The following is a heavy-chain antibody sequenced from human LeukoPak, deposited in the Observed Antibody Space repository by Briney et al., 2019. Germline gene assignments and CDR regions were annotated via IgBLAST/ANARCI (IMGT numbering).Heavy chain of an antibody. V-gene: IGHV3-21*01. CDR3: ARAYGDYGTSIHSDY. D-gene: IGHD4-17*01. J-gene: IGHJ4*02. CDR1: GFTFSSYS. Sequence: PGGSLRLSCAASGFTFSSYSMNWVRQAPGKGLEWVSSISSSSSYIYYADSVKGRFTISRDNAKNSLYLQMNSLRAEDTAVYYCARAYGDYGTSIHSDYWGQGTLVTVSS. CDR2: ISSSSSYI.